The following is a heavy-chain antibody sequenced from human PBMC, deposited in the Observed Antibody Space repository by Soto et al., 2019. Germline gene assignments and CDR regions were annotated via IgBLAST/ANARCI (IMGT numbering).Heavy chain of an antibody. V-gene: IGHV3-48*03. CDR2: ITSGGTVF. J-gene: IGHJ6*02. CDR1: GFNVGDYE. CDR3: ARGRYALGV. Sequence: GSLRLSCAASGFNVGDYEMNWVRQAPGKGLEWISMITSGGTVFYYADSVRGRFAISRDDTENSLHLQMNSLRVEDTAMYYCARGRYALGVWGQGTTVTVSS. D-gene: IGHD3-9*01.